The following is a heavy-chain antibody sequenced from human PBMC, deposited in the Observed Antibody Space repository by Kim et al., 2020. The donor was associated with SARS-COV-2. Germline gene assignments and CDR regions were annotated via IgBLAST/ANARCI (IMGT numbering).Heavy chain of an antibody. CDR1: GFTFSSYA. CDR2: ISYDGSNK. J-gene: IGHJ4*02. D-gene: IGHD5-12*01. Sequence: GGSLRLSCAASGFTFSSYAMHWVRQAPGKGLEWVAVISYDGSNKYYVDSVKGRFTISRDNSKNTLYLQMNSLRAEDTAVYYCAREGDIVATIDWGFDYWGQGTLVTVSS. V-gene: IGHV3-30*04. CDR3: AREGDIVATIDWGFDY.